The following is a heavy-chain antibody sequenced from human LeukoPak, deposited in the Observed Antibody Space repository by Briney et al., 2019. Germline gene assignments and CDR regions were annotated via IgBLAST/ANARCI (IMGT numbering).Heavy chain of an antibody. J-gene: IGHJ4*02. CDR3: ARDLGGYSYGSHFDS. D-gene: IGHD5-18*01. CDR1: GFTFSTYY. Sequence: GGSPRLSCAASGFTFSTYYMNWVRQAPGKGLEWVSSITTSSSYIYYADSVKGRFATSRDNAKNSLYLQMNSLRAEDTAIYYCARDLGGYSYGSHFDSWGQGTLVTVSS. V-gene: IGHV3-21*01. CDR2: ITTSSSYI.